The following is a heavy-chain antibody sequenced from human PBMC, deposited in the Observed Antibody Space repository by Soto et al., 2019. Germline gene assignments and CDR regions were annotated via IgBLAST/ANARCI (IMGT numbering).Heavy chain of an antibody. Sequence: QVQLQESGPGLVKPSETLSLTCTVSGGSISSYYWSWIRQPPGKGLEWIGYIYYSGSTNYNPSLTSRVTISFDTSKNQFSLKLRSVTAADTAVYYCARHWSDYDFWSGYYSRGYFDYWGQGTLVTVSS. CDR1: GGSISSYY. D-gene: IGHD3-3*01. CDR3: ARHWSDYDFWSGYYSRGYFDY. J-gene: IGHJ4*02. V-gene: IGHV4-59*08. CDR2: IYYSGST.